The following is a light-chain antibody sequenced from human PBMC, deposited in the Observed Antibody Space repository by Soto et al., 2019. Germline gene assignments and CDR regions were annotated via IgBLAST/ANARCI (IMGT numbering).Light chain of an antibody. Sequence: SIYTYLSWYQQKPGKAPKLLISAASSLESGVPSRFSGSGSGTDFSLTISSLQPEDFATYYCQQTYSTPLHFG. CDR2: AAS. V-gene: IGKV1-39*01. CDR3: QQTYSTPLH. J-gene: IGKJ2*01. CDR1: SIYTY.